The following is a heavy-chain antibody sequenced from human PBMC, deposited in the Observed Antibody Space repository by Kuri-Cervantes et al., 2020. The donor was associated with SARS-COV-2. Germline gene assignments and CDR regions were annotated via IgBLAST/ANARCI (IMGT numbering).Heavy chain of an antibody. CDR3: ARDSYDILTGYRGYYFDY. J-gene: IGHJ4*02. CDR2: IYSGGST. CDR1: GFTVSSNY. D-gene: IGHD3-9*01. Sequence: GESLKISCAASGFTVSSNYMSWVRQAPGKGLEWVSVIYSGGSTYYADSVKGRFTISRDNSKNTLYLQMNSLRAEDTAVYYCARDSYDILTGYRGYYFDYWGQGTLVTVSS. V-gene: IGHV3-66*02.